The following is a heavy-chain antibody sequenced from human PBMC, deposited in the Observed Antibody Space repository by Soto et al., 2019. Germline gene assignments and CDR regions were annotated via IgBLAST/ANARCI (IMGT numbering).Heavy chain of an antibody. D-gene: IGHD6-6*01. V-gene: IGHV4-39*01. Sequence: SETLSLTCTVSGGSISSSSYYWGWIRQPPGKGLEWIGSIYYSGSTYYNPSLKSRVTISVDTSKNQFSLKLSSVTAAATAVYYCARHLRYSSSAPGYYYYYMDVWGKGTTVTVSS. J-gene: IGHJ6*03. CDR3: ARHLRYSSSAPGYYYYYMDV. CDR1: GGSISSSSYY. CDR2: IYYSGST.